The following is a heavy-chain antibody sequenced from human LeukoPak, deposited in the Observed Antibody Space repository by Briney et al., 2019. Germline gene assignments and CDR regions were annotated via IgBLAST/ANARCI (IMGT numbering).Heavy chain of an antibody. D-gene: IGHD3-9*01. CDR1: GGSISSYY. CDR3: ARSPSGWLNYFDY. V-gene: IGHV4-59*01. Sequence: SETLSLTCTVSGGSISSYYWSWIRQPPGKGLEWIGYIYYSGSTNHNPSLKSRVTISVDTSKNQFSLKLSSVTAADTAVYYCARSPSGWLNYFDYWGQGTLVTVSS. CDR2: IYYSGST. J-gene: IGHJ4*02.